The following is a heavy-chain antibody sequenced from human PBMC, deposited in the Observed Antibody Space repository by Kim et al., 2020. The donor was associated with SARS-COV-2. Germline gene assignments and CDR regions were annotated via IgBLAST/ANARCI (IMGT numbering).Heavy chain of an antibody. CDR1: GFTFSSYS. CDR3: ARDRWLDPAYYYCGMDV. D-gene: IGHD6-19*01. V-gene: IGHV3-48*04. CDR2: ISSSSSTI. J-gene: IGHJ6*02. Sequence: GGSLRLSCAASGFTFSSYSMNWVRQAPGKGLEWVSYISSSSSTIYYADSVKGRFTISRDNAKNSLYLQMNSLRAEDTAVYYCARDRWLDPAYYYCGMDVWGQGTTVTVSS.